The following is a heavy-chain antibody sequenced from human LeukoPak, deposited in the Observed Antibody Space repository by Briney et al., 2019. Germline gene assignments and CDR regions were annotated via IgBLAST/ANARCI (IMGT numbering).Heavy chain of an antibody. Sequence: GGSLRLSCAASGFTFSSYGMHWVRQAPGKGLEWVAVISYDGSNKYYADSVKGRFTISRDNSKNTLYLQMNSLRAEDTAVYYCAREWGESSSLGAFDIWGQGTMVTVSS. J-gene: IGHJ3*02. D-gene: IGHD6-13*01. CDR2: ISYDGSNK. CDR3: AREWGESSSLGAFDI. V-gene: IGHV3-30*03. CDR1: GFTFSSYG.